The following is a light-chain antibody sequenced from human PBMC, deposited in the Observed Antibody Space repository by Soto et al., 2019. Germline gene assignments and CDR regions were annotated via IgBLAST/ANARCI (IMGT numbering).Light chain of an antibody. CDR2: EVS. CDR1: SSDVGSYNL. J-gene: IGLJ1*01. Sequence: QSVLTQPASVSGSPGQSITISCTGTSSDVGSYNLVSWYQQHPGKAPKLMIYEVSKRPSGVSNRFSGSKSGNTASLTISGLQAEDEAEYYCCSYAGSSTFLYVFGTGTKLTVL. V-gene: IGLV2-23*02. CDR3: CSYAGSSTFLYV.